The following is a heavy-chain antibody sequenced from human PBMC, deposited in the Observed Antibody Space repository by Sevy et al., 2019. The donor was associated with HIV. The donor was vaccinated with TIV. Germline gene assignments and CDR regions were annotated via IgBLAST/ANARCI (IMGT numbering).Heavy chain of an antibody. CDR2: IWRDGTNK. CDR3: AREQGPFDAFDI. V-gene: IGHV3-33*01. CDR1: GFILSNYG. Sequence: GGSLRLSCAASGFILSNYGMHWVRQAPGKGLEWVAVIWRDGTNKFYADSVKGRFTFSRDDSKSTRFLQRNSLGADDTAIYYCAREQGPFDAFDIWGQGTMVTVSS. J-gene: IGHJ3*02.